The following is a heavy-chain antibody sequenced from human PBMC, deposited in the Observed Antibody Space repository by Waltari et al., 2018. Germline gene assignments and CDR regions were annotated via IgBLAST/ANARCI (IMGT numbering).Heavy chain of an antibody. CDR1: GFTFSSYG. V-gene: IGHV3-33*01. Sequence: QVQLVESGGGVVQPGRSLRLSCAASGFTFSSYGMHWVRQAPGKGLEWVAVIWYDGSNKYYADSVKGRFTISRDKSKNTLYLQMNSLRAEDTAVYYCARESYGGYNIGFGDYWGQGTLVTVSS. J-gene: IGHJ4*02. CDR3: ARESYGGYNIGFGDY. D-gene: IGHD4-17*01. CDR2: IWYDGSNK.